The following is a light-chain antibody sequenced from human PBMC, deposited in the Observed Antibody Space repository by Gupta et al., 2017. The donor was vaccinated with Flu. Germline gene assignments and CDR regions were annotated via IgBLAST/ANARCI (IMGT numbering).Light chain of an antibody. V-gene: IGKV3-20*01. J-gene: IGKJ4*01. CDR1: QSVIGNS. CDR2: GAS. CDR3: QFYGKSVT. Sequence: EVVLMQSPGSLSFSPGERAALSCWASQSVIGNSLAWYQQNPGRAPRLLIYGASTRATSIPDRCSGSGSGTDFTLTVSRLEPEDFALYYWQFYGKSVTFGGGTKVEIK.